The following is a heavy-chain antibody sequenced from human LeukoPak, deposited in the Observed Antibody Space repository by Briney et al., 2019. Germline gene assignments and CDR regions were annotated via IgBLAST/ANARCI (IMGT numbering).Heavy chain of an antibody. CDR3: ANPMFEYSSSSRALGAFDI. CDR2: IRYDGSNK. Sequence: GGSLRRSCAASGFTFSSYGMHWVRQAPGKGLEWVAFIRYDGSNKYYADSVKGRFTISRDNSKNTLYLQMNSLRAEDTAVYYCANPMFEYSSSSRALGAFDIWGQGTMVTVSS. D-gene: IGHD6-6*01. J-gene: IGHJ3*02. V-gene: IGHV3-30*02. CDR1: GFTFSSYG.